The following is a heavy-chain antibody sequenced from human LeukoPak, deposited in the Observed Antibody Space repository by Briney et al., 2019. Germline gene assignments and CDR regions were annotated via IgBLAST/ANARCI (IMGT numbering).Heavy chain of an antibody. CDR1: GFTFSSYA. Sequence: GGSLRLSCAAPGFTFSSYAMSWVRQAPGKGLEWVSAISGSGGSTYYADSVKGRFTISRDSSKNTLYLQMNSLRAEDTAVYYCAKLFNSGYVAFDYWGQGTLVTVSS. CDR3: AKLFNSGYVAFDY. J-gene: IGHJ4*02. CDR2: ISGSGGST. V-gene: IGHV3-23*01. D-gene: IGHD5-12*01.